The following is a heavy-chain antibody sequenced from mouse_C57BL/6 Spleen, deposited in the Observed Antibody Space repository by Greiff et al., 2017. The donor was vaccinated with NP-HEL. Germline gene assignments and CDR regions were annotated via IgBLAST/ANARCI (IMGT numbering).Heavy chain of an antibody. Sequence: EVKLMESGPGLVKPSPSLSLTCSVTGYSITSGYYWNWIRQFPGNKLEWMGYISYDGSNNYNPSLKNRISITRDTSKNQFFLKLNSVTTEDTATYYCARGLPPDYWGQGTTLTVSS. CDR1: GYSITSGYY. CDR3: ARGLPPDY. V-gene: IGHV3-6*01. D-gene: IGHD2-2*01. CDR2: ISYDGSN. J-gene: IGHJ2*01.